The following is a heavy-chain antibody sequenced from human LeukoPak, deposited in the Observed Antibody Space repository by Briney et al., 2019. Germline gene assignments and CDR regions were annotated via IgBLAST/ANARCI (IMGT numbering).Heavy chain of an antibody. Sequence: GRSLRLSCAASGFTFDDYAMHWVRQASGKGLEWVSGISWNSGSIGYADSVKGRFTISRDNAKNSLYLQMNSLRAEDTALYYCAKVRSCSGGSCYSAYLDYWGQGTLVTVSS. CDR3: AKVRSCSGGSCYSAYLDY. D-gene: IGHD2-15*01. V-gene: IGHV3-9*01. J-gene: IGHJ4*02. CDR2: ISWNSGSI. CDR1: GFTFDDYA.